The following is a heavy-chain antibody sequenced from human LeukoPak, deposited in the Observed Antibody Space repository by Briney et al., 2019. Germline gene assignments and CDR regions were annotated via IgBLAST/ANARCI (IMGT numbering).Heavy chain of an antibody. CDR2: INWNGGST. V-gene: IGHV3-20*04. D-gene: IGHD2-15*01. J-gene: IGHJ4*02. CDR3: ARDRSDCSGGSCYFQPYYFDY. CDR1: GFTFDDYG. Sequence: GGSLRLSCAASGFTFDDYGMSWVRQAPGKGLEWVSGINWNGGSTGYADSVKGRFTITRDNAKNSLYLQMNSLRAEDTALYYCARDRSDCSGGSCYFQPYYFDYWDQGTLVTVSS.